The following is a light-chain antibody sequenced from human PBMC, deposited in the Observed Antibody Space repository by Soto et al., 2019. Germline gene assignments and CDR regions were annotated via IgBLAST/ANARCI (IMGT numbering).Light chain of an antibody. V-gene: IGKV1-5*03. Sequence: DIQMTQSPSTLSASVGERVTITCRASQSVSRWLAWYQQKPGKAPGVLIYTASTLKYGVPSRFSGSGSGTEFTTTISLLQPDVFATDYYEQYDSSSTFGQGTKVEIK. J-gene: IGKJ1*01. CDR2: TAS. CDR1: QSVSRW. CDR3: EQYDSSST.